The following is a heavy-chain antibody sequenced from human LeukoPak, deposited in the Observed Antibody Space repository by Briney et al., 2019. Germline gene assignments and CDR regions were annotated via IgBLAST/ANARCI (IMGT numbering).Heavy chain of an antibody. CDR3: ARERGSGSYHPFDP. J-gene: IGHJ5*02. CDR2: IKQDGSEK. V-gene: IGHV3-7*01. Sequence: LGGSLRLSCVASGFTFSSYWMSWVRQTPGKGLEWVANIKQDGSEKNYVDSVKGRFTISRDNAKNSLYLQMNSLRADDTAVYYCARERGSGSYHPFDPWGQGTLATVSS. D-gene: IGHD3-10*01. CDR1: GFTFSSYW.